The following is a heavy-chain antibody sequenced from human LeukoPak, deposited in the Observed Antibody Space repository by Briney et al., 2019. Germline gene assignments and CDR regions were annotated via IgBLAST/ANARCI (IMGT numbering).Heavy chain of an antibody. CDR3: ARDGLSDWYPDY. CDR2: INSDGSST. V-gene: IGHV3-74*01. D-gene: IGHD6-19*01. CDR1: GFTFSSYW. J-gene: IGHJ4*02. Sequence: PGGSLRLSCAASGFTFSSYWMHWVRQAPGKGLVWVSRINSDGSSTSHADSVKGRFTISRDNAKNTLYLQMNSLRAEDTAVYYCARDGLSDWYPDYWGQGTLVTVSS.